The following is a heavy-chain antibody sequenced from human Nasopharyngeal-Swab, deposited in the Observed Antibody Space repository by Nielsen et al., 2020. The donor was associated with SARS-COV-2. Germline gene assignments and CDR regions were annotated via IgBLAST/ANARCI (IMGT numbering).Heavy chain of an antibody. CDR3: ARGYCSGGSCYSIDY. D-gene: IGHD2-15*01. CDR2: INTNTGNP. Sequence: WVGQAPGQGLEWMGWINTNTGNPTYAQGFTGRFVFSLDTSVSTAYLQISSLKAEDTAVYYCARGYCSGGSCYSIDYWGQGTLVTVSS. J-gene: IGHJ4*02. V-gene: IGHV7-4-1*02.